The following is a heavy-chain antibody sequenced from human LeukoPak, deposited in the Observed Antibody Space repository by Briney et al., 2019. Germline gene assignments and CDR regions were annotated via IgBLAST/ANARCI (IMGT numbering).Heavy chain of an antibody. Sequence: GGSLRLSCAASGFTVSNNYMSWVRQAPGKGLEWVSVIYSGGNTYYADSVQGRFIISRDNARNSLYLQMNSLRAEDTAVYYCARVGYSDFWSGYYWDYWGQGTLATVSS. J-gene: IGHJ4*02. V-gene: IGHV3-53*01. D-gene: IGHD3-3*01. CDR1: GFTVSNNY. CDR3: ARVGYSDFWSGYYWDY. CDR2: IYSGGNT.